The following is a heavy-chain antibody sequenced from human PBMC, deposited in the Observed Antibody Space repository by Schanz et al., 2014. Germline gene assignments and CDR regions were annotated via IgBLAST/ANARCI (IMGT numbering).Heavy chain of an antibody. CDR3: AKALKPYIASRNGLDV. J-gene: IGHJ6*02. CDR2: IRYDGSNQ. Sequence: QVQLVESGGGVVQPGGSLRLSCAASGFTFTNLGMHWVRRAPGKGLEWVAFIRYDGSNQYYADSVKGRFTISRDNSKNTLSLQMNSLRAEDTAVYYCAKALKPYIASRNGLDVWGHGTTVTVSS. V-gene: IGHV3-30*02. D-gene: IGHD3-16*01. CDR1: GFTFTNLG.